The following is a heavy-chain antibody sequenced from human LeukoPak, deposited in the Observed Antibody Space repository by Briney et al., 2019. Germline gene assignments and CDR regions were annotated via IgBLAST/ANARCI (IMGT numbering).Heavy chain of an antibody. J-gene: IGHJ6*03. CDR2: IYYSGST. CDR1: GGSISSYY. V-gene: IGHV4-59*01. CDR3: ARTSYGGSGRYYYYYMDV. Sequence: SETLSLTCTVSGGSISSYYWSWIRQPPGKGLEWIGYIYYSGSTNYNPSLKSRVTISVDTSKNQFSLKLSSVTAADTAVYNCARTSYGGSGRYYYYYMDVWGKGTTVTVSS. D-gene: IGHD3-3*01.